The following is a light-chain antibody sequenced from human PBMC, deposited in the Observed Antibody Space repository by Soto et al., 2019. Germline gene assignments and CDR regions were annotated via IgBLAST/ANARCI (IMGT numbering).Light chain of an antibody. CDR3: SSYTSSSTPYV. Sequence: QSALTQPASVSGSPGQSITISCTGTSSDVGGYNYVSWYQQHPGKAPKLMIYEVSNRPSGVSNRFSGSKSGNTASLTISGLQAEHEADDYCSSYTSSSTPYVFGTGTKLTVL. J-gene: IGLJ1*01. CDR1: SSDVGGYNY. V-gene: IGLV2-14*01. CDR2: EVS.